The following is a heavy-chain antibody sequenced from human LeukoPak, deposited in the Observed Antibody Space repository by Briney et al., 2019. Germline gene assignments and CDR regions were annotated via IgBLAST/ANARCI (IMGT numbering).Heavy chain of an antibody. V-gene: IGHV1-18*01. Sequence: GASVKVSRKASGYTFTSYGISWVRQAPGQGLEWMGWISAYNGNTNYARKLQGRVTMTTDTSTSTAYMELRSLRSDDTAVYYCAKEHENWFDPWGQGTLVTVSS. J-gene: IGHJ5*02. CDR1: GYTFTSYG. CDR2: ISAYNGNT. CDR3: AKEHENWFDP.